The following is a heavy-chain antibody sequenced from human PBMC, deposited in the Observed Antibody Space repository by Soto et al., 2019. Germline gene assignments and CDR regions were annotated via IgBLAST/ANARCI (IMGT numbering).Heavy chain of an antibody. CDR3: AKDQASYYDSSGYSARIDY. CDR2: ISYDGSNK. J-gene: IGHJ4*02. CDR1: GFTFSSYG. D-gene: IGHD3-22*01. Sequence: PGGSLRLSCAASGFTFSSYGMHWVRQAPGKGLEWVAVISYDGSNKYYADSVKGRFTISRDNSKNTLYLQMNSLRAEDTAVYYCAKDQASYYDSSGYSARIDYWGQGTLVTVSS. V-gene: IGHV3-30*18.